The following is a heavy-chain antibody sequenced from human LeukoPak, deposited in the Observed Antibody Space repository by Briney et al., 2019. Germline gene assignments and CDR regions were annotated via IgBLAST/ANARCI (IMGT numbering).Heavy chain of an antibody. CDR3: ARHRQYYYGSGSYYPLDY. CDR2: INHSGST. CDR1: GGSFSGYY. V-gene: IGHV4-34*01. J-gene: IGHJ4*02. D-gene: IGHD3-10*01. Sequence: SETLSLTCAVYGGSFSGYYWSWIRQPPGKGLEWIGEINHSGSTNYNPSLKSRVTMSVDTSKNQFSLKLSSVTAADTAVYYCARHRQYYYGSGSYYPLDYWGQGTLVTVSS.